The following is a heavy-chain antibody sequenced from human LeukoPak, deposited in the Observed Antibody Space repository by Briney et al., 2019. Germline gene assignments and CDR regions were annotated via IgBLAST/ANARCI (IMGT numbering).Heavy chain of an antibody. CDR2: ISYDGSNK. Sequence: GGSLRLSCAASGFTFSSYGMHWVRQAPGKGLEWVAVISYDGSNKYYADSVKGRFTISRDNSKNTLYLQMNSLRAEDTAVYYCAKARGGCSGGSCHEPTDYWGQGTLVTVSS. D-gene: IGHD2-15*01. CDR1: GFTFSSYG. J-gene: IGHJ4*02. CDR3: AKARGGCSGGSCHEPTDY. V-gene: IGHV3-30*18.